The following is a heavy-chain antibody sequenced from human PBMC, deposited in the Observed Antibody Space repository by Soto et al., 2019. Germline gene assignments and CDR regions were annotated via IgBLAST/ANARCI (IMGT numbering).Heavy chain of an antibody. J-gene: IGHJ4*02. V-gene: IGHV1-3*01. Sequence: ASVKVSCKASGYTFTSYAMHWVRQAPGQRLEWMGWINAGNGNTKHSQKLQGRVTMTTDTSTSTAYMELRSLRSDDTAVYYCARDNSRLYFDYWGQGALVTVSS. D-gene: IGHD1-26*01. CDR1: GYTFTSYA. CDR2: INAGNGNT. CDR3: ARDNSRLYFDY.